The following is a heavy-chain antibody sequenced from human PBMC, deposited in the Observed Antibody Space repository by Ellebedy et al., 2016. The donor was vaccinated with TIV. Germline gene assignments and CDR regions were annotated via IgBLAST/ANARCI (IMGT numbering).Heavy chain of an antibody. J-gene: IGHJ4*02. D-gene: IGHD3-10*01. V-gene: IGHV3-11*06. CDR2: ISSSSSYT. CDR3: ARDYYGSGSYSSD. Sequence: GESLKISCAASGFTFSDYYMSWIRQAPGKGLEWVSYISSSSSYTNYADSVKGRSTISRDNAKNSLYLQMNSLRAEDTAVYYCARDYYGSGSYSSDWGQGTLVTVSS. CDR1: GFTFSDYY.